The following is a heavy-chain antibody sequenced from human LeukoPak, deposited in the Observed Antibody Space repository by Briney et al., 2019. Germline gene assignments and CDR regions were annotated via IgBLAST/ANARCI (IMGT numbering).Heavy chain of an antibody. J-gene: IGHJ4*02. D-gene: IGHD3-22*01. Sequence: ASVKVSCKASGYTFSSYGISWVRQAPGQGLEWMGWISAYNGNTNHAQKLQGRVTMTTDTATNTAYMELRSLRSDDTAVYYCARDGPYYDSSGYYHSHFDYWGQGTLVTVSS. CDR2: ISAYNGNT. CDR3: ARDGPYYDSSGYYHSHFDY. V-gene: IGHV1-18*01. CDR1: GYTFSSYG.